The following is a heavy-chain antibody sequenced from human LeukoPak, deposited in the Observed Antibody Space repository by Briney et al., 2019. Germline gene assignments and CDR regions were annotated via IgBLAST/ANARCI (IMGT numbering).Heavy chain of an antibody. D-gene: IGHD4-23*01. CDR1: GFTFSNYA. V-gene: IGHV3-23*01. CDR3: AKNGISHFDY. Sequence: GGSLRLSCAASGFTFSNYAMSWVRQAPGRGLEWVSAIRGGAGSTFYADSVKGRFTISRDISKNTLYLQMNSLRAEDTAVYYCAKNGISHFDYWGQGTLVTVSS. J-gene: IGHJ4*02. CDR2: IRGGAGST.